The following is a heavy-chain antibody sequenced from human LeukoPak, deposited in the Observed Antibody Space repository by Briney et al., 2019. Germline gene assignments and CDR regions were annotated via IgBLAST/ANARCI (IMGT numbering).Heavy chain of an antibody. CDR2: ISGGDTTI. CDR1: GFTISSYE. D-gene: IGHD2-15*01. J-gene: IGHJ5*02. V-gene: IGHV3-48*03. Sequence: QAGGSLILSCAASGFTISSYEMNWVRQAPGKGLEWVSYISGGDTTIYYADSVRGRFTISRDNAKNSLYLQMNSLRAEDTALYYCTRGTGGSAWGQGTLVTVSS. CDR3: TRGTGGSA.